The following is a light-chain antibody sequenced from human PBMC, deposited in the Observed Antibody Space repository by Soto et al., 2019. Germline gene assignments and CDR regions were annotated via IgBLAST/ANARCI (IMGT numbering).Light chain of an antibody. V-gene: IGKV1-5*01. CDR2: DAS. CDR1: QSISSW. J-gene: IGKJ1*01. CDR3: QQYNNYSPT. Sequence: DIQMTQSPSTLSASVRNRVTITCRASQSISSWLAWYQQKPGKAPKLLIYDASSLESGVPSRFSGSGSGTEFTLTISSLQPDDFATFYCQQYNNYSPTFGQGTKVDI.